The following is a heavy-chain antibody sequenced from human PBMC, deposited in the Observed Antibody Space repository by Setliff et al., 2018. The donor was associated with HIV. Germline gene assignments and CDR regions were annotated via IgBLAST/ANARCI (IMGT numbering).Heavy chain of an antibody. V-gene: IGHV3-49*04. CDR3: CSELQGGWFRNRPLPDAFEV. D-gene: IGHD6-19*01. CDR1: GFTFGDYT. J-gene: IGHJ3*01. CDR2: IRSHPSYGTK. Sequence: QPGGSLRLSCLVSGFTFGDYTMSWVRQAPGKGLEWVSFIRSHPSYGTKEYAASVKGRFTISRDDSTNIAYLQMNSLQTEDTAVYYCCSELQGGWFRNRPLPDAFEVWGRGTMVTVSS.